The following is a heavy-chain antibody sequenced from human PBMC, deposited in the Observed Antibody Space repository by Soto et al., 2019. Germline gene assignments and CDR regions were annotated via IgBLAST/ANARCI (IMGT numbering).Heavy chain of an antibody. V-gene: IGHV3-7*05. Sequence: EVQLVDSGGGLVQPGGSLRLSCATSGFIFKTYWMGWVRQAPGTGLEWVANIKGDGGEITYADSVKGRFTISRDNAKDSLYLQMNNLRVEDTAIYYCAAWPRSSWFDFWGQGTLVTVSS. D-gene: IGHD6-13*01. CDR1: GFIFKTYW. CDR3: AAWPRSSWFDF. CDR2: IKGDGGEI. J-gene: IGHJ4*02.